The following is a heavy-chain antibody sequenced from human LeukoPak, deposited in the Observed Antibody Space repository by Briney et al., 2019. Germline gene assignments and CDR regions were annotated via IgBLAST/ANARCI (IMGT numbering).Heavy chain of an antibody. Sequence: PGRSLRLSCAASGFTFSSYAVHWVRQAPGKGLEWVAVVSYDGSNKYYADSVKGRFTISRDNSKNTLYLQMNSLRAEDTAVYYCASLGEPSFEKLLWFGELLLDGYWGQGTLVTVSS. V-gene: IGHV3-30-3*01. J-gene: IGHJ4*02. CDR3: ASLGEPSFEKLLWFGELLLDGY. D-gene: IGHD3-10*01. CDR2: VSYDGSNK. CDR1: GFTFSSYA.